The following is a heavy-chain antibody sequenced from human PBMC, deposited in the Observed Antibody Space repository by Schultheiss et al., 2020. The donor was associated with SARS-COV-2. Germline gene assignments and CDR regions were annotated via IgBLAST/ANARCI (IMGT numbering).Heavy chain of an antibody. V-gene: IGHV4-39*07. J-gene: IGHJ3*02. D-gene: IGHD3-22*01. CDR2: INHSGST. CDR3: ARDPGYYDSSGYYYPHDAFDI. CDR1: GGSISSGSYY. Sequence: SETLSLTCTVSGGSISSGSYYWSWIRQPPGKGLEWIGEINHSGSTNYNPSLKSRVTISVDTSKNQFSLKLSSVTAADTAVYYCARDPGYYDSSGYYYPHDAFDIWGQGTMVTVSS.